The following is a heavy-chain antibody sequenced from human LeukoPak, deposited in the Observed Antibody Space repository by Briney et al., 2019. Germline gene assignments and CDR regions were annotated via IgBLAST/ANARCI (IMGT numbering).Heavy chain of an antibody. D-gene: IGHD3-22*01. CDR1: GYSFTSYW. CDR2: IYPGDSDT. Sequence: GESLNISGKCSGYSFTSYWIGGVRQLPGKGLEWMGNIYPGDSDTRYSPSFQGQDTISADKSISTAYLQWSSLKASDTAMYYCARPYDSSGYMSAFDIWGQGTMVTVSS. J-gene: IGHJ3*02. V-gene: IGHV5-51*01. CDR3: ARPYDSSGYMSAFDI.